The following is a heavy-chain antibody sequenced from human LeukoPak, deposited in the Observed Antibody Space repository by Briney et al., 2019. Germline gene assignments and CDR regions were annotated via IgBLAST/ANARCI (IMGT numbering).Heavy chain of an antibody. CDR2: IWYDGNNK. CDR3: AKTYCGGDCYSGDWYFDL. CDR1: GFTFSSYA. V-gene: IGHV3-33*06. J-gene: IGHJ2*01. Sequence: GGSLRLSCAASGFTFSSYAMSWVRQAPGKGLEWVAVIWYDGNNKYYADSVKGRFTISRDNSKNTLYLQMNSLRAEDTAMYYCAKTYCGGDCYSGDWYFDLWGRGTLVTVSS. D-gene: IGHD2-21*02.